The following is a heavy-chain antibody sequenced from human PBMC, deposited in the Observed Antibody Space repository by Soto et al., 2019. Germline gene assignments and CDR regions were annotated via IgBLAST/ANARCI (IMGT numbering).Heavy chain of an antibody. J-gene: IGHJ4*02. D-gene: IGHD3-10*01. CDR1: GGSIGSYY. CDR3: ARGGTITMVWGVISPAYYFDY. Sequence: SETLSLTCTVSGGSIGSYYCSWIRQPPGKGQEWIGYIYYSGSTNYNPSLKSRVTISVDTSKNQFSLKLSSVTAADTAVYYCARGGTITMVWGVISPAYYFDYWGQGTLVTVSS. V-gene: IGHV4-59*01. CDR2: IYYSGST.